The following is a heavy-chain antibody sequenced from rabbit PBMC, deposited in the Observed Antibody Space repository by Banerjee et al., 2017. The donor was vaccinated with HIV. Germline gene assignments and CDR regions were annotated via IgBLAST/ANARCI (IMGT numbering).Heavy chain of an antibody. J-gene: IGHJ3*01. Sequence: QSLEESGGDLVKPGASLTLTCTASGFDFNTYYMSWVRQAPGKGLELIACINTGSGSTYYASWAKGRFNITKTSSTTVTQQMSSLTAADTATYFCARGAYLTGWDLWGQGTLVTVS. V-gene: IGHV1S40*01. D-gene: IGHD4-1*01. CDR1: GFDFNTYY. CDR2: INTGSGST. CDR3: ARGAYLTGWDL.